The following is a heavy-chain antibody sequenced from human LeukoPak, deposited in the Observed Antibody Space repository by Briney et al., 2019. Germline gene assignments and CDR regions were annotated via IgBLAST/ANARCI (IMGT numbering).Heavy chain of an antibody. CDR1: GFTFSSYG. V-gene: IGHV3-30*18. Sequence: PGGSLRLSCAASGFTFSSYGMHWVRQAPGKGLEWVAVISSDGNNKNYVDSVKGRFTFSRGNSKNTLYLQMNSLRAEDTAVYYCAKGNDIGGYYYPHFDYWGQGTLVTVSS. CDR3: AKGNDIGGYYYPHFDY. CDR2: ISSDGNNK. D-gene: IGHD3-22*01. J-gene: IGHJ4*02.